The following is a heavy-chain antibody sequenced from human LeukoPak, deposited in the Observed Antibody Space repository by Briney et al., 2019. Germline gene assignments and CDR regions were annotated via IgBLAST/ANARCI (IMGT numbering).Heavy chain of an antibody. V-gene: IGHV3-11*04. Sequence: GGSLRLSCAASGFTFSDYYMSWIRQTPGKGLEWISYISSSGNIIYYADSVRGRFTISRDNAKNSLYLQMNSLRAEDTAVYYCARVQYYYDSAWDYWGQGTLVTVSS. CDR2: ISSSGNII. CDR1: GFTFSDYY. CDR3: ARVQYYYDSAWDY. D-gene: IGHD3-22*01. J-gene: IGHJ4*02.